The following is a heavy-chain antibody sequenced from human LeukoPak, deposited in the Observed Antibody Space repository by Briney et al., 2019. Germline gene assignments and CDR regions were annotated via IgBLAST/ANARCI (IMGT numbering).Heavy chain of an antibody. V-gene: IGHV4-59*01. J-gene: IGHJ4*02. CDR1: GGSISSYY. Sequence: SETLSLTCTVSGGSISSYYWSWIRQPPGKGLEWIGYIYYSGSTNYNPSLKSRVTISVDTSKNQFSLKLSSVTAADTAVYYCAIGRGMVDYWGQGTLVTVSS. CDR2: IYYSGST. CDR3: AIGRGMVDY.